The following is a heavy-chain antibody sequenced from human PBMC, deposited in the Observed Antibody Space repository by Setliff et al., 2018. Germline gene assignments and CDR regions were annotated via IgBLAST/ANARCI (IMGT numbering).Heavy chain of an antibody. J-gene: IGHJ3*01. V-gene: IGHV5-51*01. CDR3: VRIWEGIKGGNVFNV. D-gene: IGHD1-20*01. CDR1: GYTFIYYW. CDR2: IFPSDSDT. Sequence: GESLKISCEASGYTFIYYWIGWVRQMPGKGLEWMGNIFPSDSDTKYSPSFQGQVTMSVDKSSDTAFLQWNSLKASDTAMYYCVRIWEGIKGGNVFNVWGQGTMVTVSS.